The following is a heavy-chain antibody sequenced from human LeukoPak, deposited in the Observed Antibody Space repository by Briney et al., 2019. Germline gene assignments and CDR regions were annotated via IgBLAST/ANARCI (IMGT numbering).Heavy chain of an antibody. V-gene: IGHV6-1*01. Sequence: SQTLSLTCAISGDSVSSNSAAWNWIRQSPSRGLGWLGRTYYRSKWYNDYAVSVKSRITINPDTSKNQFSLQLNSVTPEDTAVYYCAREGWVIDYYGSGSYHPQRKNAFDIWGQGTMVTVSS. CDR2: TYYRSKWYN. CDR1: GDSVSSNSAA. D-gene: IGHD3-10*01. CDR3: AREGWVIDYYGSGSYHPQRKNAFDI. J-gene: IGHJ3*02.